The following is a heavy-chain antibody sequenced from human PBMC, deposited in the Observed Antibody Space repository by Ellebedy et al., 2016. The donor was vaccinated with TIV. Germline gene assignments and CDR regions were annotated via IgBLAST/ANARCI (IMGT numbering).Heavy chain of an antibody. Sequence: SETLSLXXAVYGGSFSGYYWSWIRQPPGKGLEWIGEINHSGSTNYNPSLKSRVTISVDTSKNQFSLKLSSVTAADTAVYYCARGLGRVGATAVDYWGQGTLVTVSS. J-gene: IGHJ4*02. CDR3: ARGLGRVGATAVDY. D-gene: IGHD1-26*01. CDR1: GGSFSGYY. CDR2: INHSGST. V-gene: IGHV4-34*01.